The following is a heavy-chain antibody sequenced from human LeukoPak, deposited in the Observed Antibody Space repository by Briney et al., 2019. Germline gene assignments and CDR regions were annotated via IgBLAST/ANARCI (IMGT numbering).Heavy chain of an antibody. D-gene: IGHD6-19*01. CDR1: GGSISSSSYY. Sequence: SETLSLTCTVSGGSISSSSYYWGWICQPPGKGLEWIGSIYYSGSTYYNPSLKSRVTISVDTSKNQFCLKLSSVTAADTAVYYCARQAPYSSGWAPNWCDPWGQGTLVTVSS. CDR2: IYYSGST. J-gene: IGHJ5*02. V-gene: IGHV4-39*07. CDR3: ARQAPYSSGWAPNWCDP.